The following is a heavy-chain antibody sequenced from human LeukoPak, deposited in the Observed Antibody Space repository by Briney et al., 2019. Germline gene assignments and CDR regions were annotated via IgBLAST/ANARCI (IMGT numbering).Heavy chain of an antibody. CDR2: VSNSGDYI. D-gene: IGHD1-26*01. Sequence: GGSLRLSCAASGFSFSSYRMNWVRQAPGKGLEWVSSVSNSGDYIHYADSVKGRFTISRDNSKNSLYLQMNSLRAEDTAVYYCAKDLQVGATGEIDYWGQGTLVTVSS. CDR1: GFSFSSYR. J-gene: IGHJ4*02. CDR3: AKDLQVGATGEIDY. V-gene: IGHV3-21*06.